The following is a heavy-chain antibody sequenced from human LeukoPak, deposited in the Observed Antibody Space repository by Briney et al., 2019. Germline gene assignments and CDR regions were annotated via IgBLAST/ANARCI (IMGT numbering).Heavy chain of an antibody. CDR2: INHSGST. Sequence: PSETLSLTCAVYGGSFSGYYWSWIRQPPGKGLEWIGEINHSGSTNYNPSLKSRVTISVDTSKNQFSLKLSSVTAADTAVYYCARERVSCSSTSCTNWFDPWGQGTLVTVSS. CDR1: GGSFSGYY. D-gene: IGHD2-2*01. V-gene: IGHV4-34*01. CDR3: ARERVSCSSTSCTNWFDP. J-gene: IGHJ5*02.